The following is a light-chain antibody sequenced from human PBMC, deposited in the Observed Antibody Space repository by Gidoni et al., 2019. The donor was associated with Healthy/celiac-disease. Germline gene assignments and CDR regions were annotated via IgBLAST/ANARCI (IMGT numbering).Light chain of an antibody. Sequence: DIQMTQSPSSVSASVGDRVTITCRASQGISRWFAWYQQKPGITPKLLIYSASSLQIGFQSRFSGRGSATDFTLTISSLQPEDFATYYCQQANSFPLTFGGGTKVEIK. CDR1: QGISRW. CDR2: SAS. CDR3: QQANSFPLT. J-gene: IGKJ4*01. V-gene: IGKV1D-12*01.